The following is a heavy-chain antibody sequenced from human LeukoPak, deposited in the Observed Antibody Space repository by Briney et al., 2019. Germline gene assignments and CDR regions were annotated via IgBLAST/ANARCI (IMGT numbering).Heavy chain of an antibody. J-gene: IGHJ4*02. CDR3: ARILGDNGYGSGFFDY. CDR2: ISTRDFI. D-gene: IGHD3-10*01. V-gene: IGHV3-21*01. Sequence: GGSLRLSCAASGFTLSTSSMNWVRQAPGKGLKWVSAISTRDFINYADSVKGRFTVSRDHAKDSLYLQMNSLRAEDTAVYYCARILGDNGYGSGFFDYWGQGALVTVPS. CDR1: GFTLSTSS.